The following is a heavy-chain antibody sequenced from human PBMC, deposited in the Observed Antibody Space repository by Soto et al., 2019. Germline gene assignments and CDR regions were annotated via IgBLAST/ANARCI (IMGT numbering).Heavy chain of an antibody. D-gene: IGHD4-17*01. Sequence: GGSLRLSCAASGFTFSSYAMSWVRQAPGKGLEWVSAISGSGGSTYYADSVKGRFTISRDNSKNTLYLQMNSLRAEDTAVYYCAKEPYGDYRSSRIAGYFDLWGRGTLVTVSS. V-gene: IGHV3-23*01. CDR1: GFTFSSYA. J-gene: IGHJ2*01. CDR2: ISGSGGST. CDR3: AKEPYGDYRSSRIAGYFDL.